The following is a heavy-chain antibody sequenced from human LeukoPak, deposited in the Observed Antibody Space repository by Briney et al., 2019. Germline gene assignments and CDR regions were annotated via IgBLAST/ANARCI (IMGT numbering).Heavy chain of an antibody. J-gene: IGHJ4*02. Sequence: SETLSLTCAVYGGSFSGYYWSWIRQPPGKGLEWIGEINHSGSTNYNPSLKSRVTISVDTSKNQFSLKLSSVTAADTAVYYCARRRGYSGYGSFDHWGQGTLVTVSS. D-gene: IGHD5-12*01. CDR1: GGSFSGYY. CDR3: ARRRGYSGYGSFDH. CDR2: INHSGST. V-gene: IGHV4-34*01.